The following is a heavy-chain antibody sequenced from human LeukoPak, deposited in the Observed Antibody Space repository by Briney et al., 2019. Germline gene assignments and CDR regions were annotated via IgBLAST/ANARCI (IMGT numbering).Heavy chain of an antibody. CDR3: ARYGYQGAMDV. J-gene: IGHJ6*02. CDR1: GFIFRSYW. CDR2: IDQDGSGK. V-gene: IGHV3-7*02. D-gene: IGHD6-13*01. Sequence: PGGSLRLSCAASGFIFRSYWMGWVRQAPGKGLEWAANIDQDGSGKYYVDSVKGRFTISRDNAKNSLYLQMNSLRAEDTAVYYCARYGYQGAMDVWGQGTTVTVSS.